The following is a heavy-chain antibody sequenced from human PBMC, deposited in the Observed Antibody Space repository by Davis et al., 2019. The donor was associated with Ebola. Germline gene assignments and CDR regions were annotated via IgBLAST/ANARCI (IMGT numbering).Heavy chain of an antibody. Sequence: SLKISCTASGFTFNDYAMHWVRQAPGKGLEWVSGISWNSVNIGYGDSVKGRFTISRDNAKNSLYLQMNSLRTEDTALYYCAKDRLLSPYYFDSWGQGALVTVSS. CDR2: ISWNSVNI. D-gene: IGHD2-21*01. CDR3: AKDRLLSPYYFDS. V-gene: IGHV3-9*01. J-gene: IGHJ4*02. CDR1: GFTFNDYA.